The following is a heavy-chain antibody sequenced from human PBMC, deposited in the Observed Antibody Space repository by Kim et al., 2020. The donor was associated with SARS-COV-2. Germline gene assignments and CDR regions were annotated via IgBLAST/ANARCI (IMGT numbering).Heavy chain of an antibody. Sequence: GGSLRLSCAASGFTFDDYAMHWVRQAPGKGLEWVSGISWNSGSIGYADSVKGRFTISRDNAKNSLYLQMNSLRAEDTALYYCAKDISRCDSSGYCYYYYGMDFWGQGPRVTVSS. D-gene: IGHD3-22*01. CDR1: GFTFDDYA. J-gene: IGHJ6*02. CDR3: AKDISRCDSSGYCYYYYGMDF. CDR2: ISWNSGSI. V-gene: IGHV3-9*01.